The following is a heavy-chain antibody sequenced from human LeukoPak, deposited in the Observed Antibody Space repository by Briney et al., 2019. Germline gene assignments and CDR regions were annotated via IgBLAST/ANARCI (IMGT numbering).Heavy chain of an antibody. D-gene: IGHD6-19*01. CDR3: AGDPLGIIVAATQLSGYFQH. V-gene: IGHV3-30*04. CDR2: ISYDGSSK. J-gene: IGHJ1*01. CDR1: GFTFSTYT. Sequence: QPGGSLRLSCVASGFTFSTYTFHWVRQAPGKGLEWLAVISYDGSSKFYADSVKGRFTISRDNFKNTLYLQMNSLRVEDTAVYYCAGDPLGIIVAATQLSGYFQHWGQGTLVTVSS.